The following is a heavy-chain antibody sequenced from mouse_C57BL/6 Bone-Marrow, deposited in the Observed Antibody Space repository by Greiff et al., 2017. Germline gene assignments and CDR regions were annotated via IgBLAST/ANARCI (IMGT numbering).Heavy chain of an antibody. CDR2: IYPGSGST. V-gene: IGHV1-55*01. D-gene: IGHD1-1*01. Sequence: VQLQQPGAELVKPGASVKMSCKASGYTFTSYWITWVKQRPGQGLEWIGDIYPGSGSTNYNEKFKSKATLTVDTSSSTAYMQLSSLTSEGSAVYDCARTGSSRYYAMDYWGQGTSATVSS. J-gene: IGHJ4*01. CDR3: ARTGSSRYYAMDY. CDR1: GYTFTSYW.